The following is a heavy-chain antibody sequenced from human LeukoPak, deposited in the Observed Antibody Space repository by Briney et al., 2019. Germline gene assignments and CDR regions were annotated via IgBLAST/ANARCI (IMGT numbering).Heavy chain of an antibody. V-gene: IGHV1-2*06. Sequence: ASVKVSCKASGYTFTGYYMHWVRQAPGQGLEWMGRINPNSGGTNYAQKFQGRVTMTRDTSISTAYMELSRLRSDDTAVYYCARATKLVGVFDYWGQGTLVTVSP. D-gene: IGHD1-26*01. CDR1: GYTFTGYY. J-gene: IGHJ4*02. CDR2: INPNSGGT. CDR3: ARATKLVGVFDY.